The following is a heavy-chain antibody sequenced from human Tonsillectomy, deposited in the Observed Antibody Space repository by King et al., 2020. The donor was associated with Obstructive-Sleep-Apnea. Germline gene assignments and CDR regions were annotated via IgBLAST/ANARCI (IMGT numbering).Heavy chain of an antibody. CDR2: ISSSTSTI. Sequence: VQLVESGGGLVQPGGSLRLSCAASGITFSSYSMNWVRQAPGKGLEWVSYISSSTSTIYYADSVKGRFTISRDNAKNSLYLQLNSLRAEDTAWYYCATGGPDAFDVWGRGTMVTVSS. V-gene: IGHV3-48*04. J-gene: IGHJ3*01. CDR1: GITFSSYS. CDR3: ATGGPDAFDV. D-gene: IGHD3-16*01.